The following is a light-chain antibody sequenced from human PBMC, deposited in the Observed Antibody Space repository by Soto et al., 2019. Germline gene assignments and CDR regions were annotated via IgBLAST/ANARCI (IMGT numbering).Light chain of an antibody. CDR1: SSDVGIYNY. J-gene: IGLJ3*02. V-gene: IGLV2-14*01. CDR3: HSSTTRIPLV. CDR2: EVS. Sequence: QSALTQPASVSGSPGQSITISCTGTSSDVGIYNYVSWYQQHPGKAPKLMIYEVSNRPSGVSNRFSGSKSGNTASLTISGLKAEDEADYYFHSSTTRIPLVFGGGTKVTVL.